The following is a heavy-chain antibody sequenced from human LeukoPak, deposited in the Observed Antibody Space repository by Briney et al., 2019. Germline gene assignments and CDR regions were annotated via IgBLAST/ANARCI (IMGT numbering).Heavy chain of an antibody. D-gene: IGHD3-10*01. CDR2: IYSGGST. J-gene: IGHJ3*02. Sequence: PGGSLRLSCAASGFIVSTDYMSWVRQAPGKGLEWVSVIYSGGSTYYADSVKGRFTISRDNSKNTLHLQMNNLRDEDTAVYYCARARGFDIWGQGTMVTVSS. CDR1: GFIVSTDY. CDR3: ARARGFDI. V-gene: IGHV3-53*01.